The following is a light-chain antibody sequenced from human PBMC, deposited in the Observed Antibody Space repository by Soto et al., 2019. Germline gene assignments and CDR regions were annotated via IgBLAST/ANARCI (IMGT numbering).Light chain of an antibody. J-gene: IGKJ1*01. V-gene: IGKV3-20*01. CDR3: QQYASLPRT. Sequence: EIVLTQSPGTLSLFPGERDTFSCRTSQSISATYLAWYQQKPGQAPRLLIYATSSRATGIPDRFSGSGSRTDFTLTISRLEPDDSAVYYCQQYASLPRTFGQGTKVEI. CDR1: QSISATY. CDR2: ATS.